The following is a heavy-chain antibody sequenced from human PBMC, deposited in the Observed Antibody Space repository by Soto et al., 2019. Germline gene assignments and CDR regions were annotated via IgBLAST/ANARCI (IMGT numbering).Heavy chain of an antibody. CDR3: ARTDNVGYSPH. Sequence: EGRTVTCFVSGDSISRGYYWPWIRQPPGKGLEYIVSIYHSGTTYYNPSLMSRVTISVDTSKNQFSLNLRSVTAEDSAVYYCARTDNVGYSPHFGHGTLVTVYS. J-gene: IGHJ1*01. D-gene: IGHD2-21*01. CDR2: IYHSGTT. CDR1: GDSISRGYY. V-gene: IGHV4-38-2*01.